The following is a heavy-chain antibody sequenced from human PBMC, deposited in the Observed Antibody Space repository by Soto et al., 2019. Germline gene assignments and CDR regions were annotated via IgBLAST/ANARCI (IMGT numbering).Heavy chain of an antibody. D-gene: IGHD3-16*01. J-gene: IGHJ4*02. CDR2: IYYSGST. Sequence: SETLSLTCTVSGGSLSSYYWSWIRQPPGKGLEWIGYIYYSGSTNYNPSLKSRVTISVDTSKNQFSLKLSSVTAADTAVYYCARAAMGGSTRPFDYWGQGTLVTVSS. CDR3: ARAAMGGSTRPFDY. CDR1: GGSLSSYY. V-gene: IGHV4-59*12.